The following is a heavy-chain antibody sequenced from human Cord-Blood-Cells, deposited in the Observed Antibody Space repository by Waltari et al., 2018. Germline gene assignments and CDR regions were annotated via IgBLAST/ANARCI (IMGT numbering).Heavy chain of an antibody. J-gene: IGHJ4*02. D-gene: IGHD6-19*01. CDR2: IYYSGST. Sequence: QLQLQESGPGLVKPSETLSLTCTVSGGSISSSSYYWGWLRQPPGKGLEWIGSIYYSGSTYYNPSLKSRVTISVDTSKNQFSLKLSSVTAADTAVYYCARRGAVAGMDYWGQGTLVTVSS. CDR1: GGSISSSSYY. CDR3: ARRGAVAGMDY. V-gene: IGHV4-39*07.